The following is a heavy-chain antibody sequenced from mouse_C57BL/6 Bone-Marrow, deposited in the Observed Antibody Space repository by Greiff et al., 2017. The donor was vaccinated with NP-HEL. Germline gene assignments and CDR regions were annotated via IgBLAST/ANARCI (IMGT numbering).Heavy chain of an antibody. V-gene: IGHV14-4*01. D-gene: IGHD1-1*01. CDR3: TTWYPSYYYGSSYVGYWYFDV. Sequence: EVQLQQSGAELVRPGASVKLSCTASGFNIKDDYMHWVKQRPEQGLEWIGWIDPENGDTEYASKFQGKATITADTSSNTAYLQLSSLTSEDTAVYYCTTWYPSYYYGSSYVGYWYFDVWGTGTTVTVSS. J-gene: IGHJ1*03. CDR1: GFNIKDDY. CDR2: IDPENGDT.